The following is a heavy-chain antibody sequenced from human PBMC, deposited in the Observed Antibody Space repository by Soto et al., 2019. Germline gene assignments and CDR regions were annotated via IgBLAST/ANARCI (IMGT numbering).Heavy chain of an antibody. D-gene: IGHD6-13*01. J-gene: IGHJ5*02. Sequence: GGSLRLSCAASGFTFSSYGMHWVRQAPGKGLEWVAVIWYDGSNKYYADSVKGRFTISRDNSKNTLYLQMNSLRAKDTAVYYWARDASRCIAAVGNLFEPWGQRTLVTVCS. V-gene: IGHV3-33*01. CDR1: GFTFSSYG. CDR2: IWYDGSNK. CDR3: ARDASRCIAAVGNLFEP.